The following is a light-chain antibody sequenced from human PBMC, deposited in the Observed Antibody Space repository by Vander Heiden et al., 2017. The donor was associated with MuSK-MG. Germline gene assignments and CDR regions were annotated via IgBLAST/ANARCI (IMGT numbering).Light chain of an antibody. Sequence: QSALTQPRPVSGSPGQSVIISCSGTSSDVGNYHYVSWYQQHPGKAPKLMIYDVSKRPSGVPDRFSGSKSGNTASLTISGLQAEDEADYYCCSYAGGYTYVFGTGTKVTVL. CDR1: SSDVGNYHY. V-gene: IGLV2-11*01. CDR2: DVS. J-gene: IGLJ1*01. CDR3: CSYAGGYTYV.